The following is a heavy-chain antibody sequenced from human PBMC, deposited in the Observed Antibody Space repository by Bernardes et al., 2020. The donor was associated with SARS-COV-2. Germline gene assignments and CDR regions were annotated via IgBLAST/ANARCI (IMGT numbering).Heavy chain of an antibody. CDR3: ARDGGIAAPRYYFDY. Sequence: GWALRLSCSASGFTFSSSSMNWVRQAPGKGLEWVSYISSSSSTIYYADSVKGRFTISRDNAKNSLYLQMNSLRAEDTAVYYCARDGGIAAPRYYFDYWGQGTLVTGSA. D-gene: IGHD6-6*01. J-gene: IGHJ4*02. V-gene: IGHV3-48*01. CDR2: ISSSSSTI. CDR1: GFTFSSSS.